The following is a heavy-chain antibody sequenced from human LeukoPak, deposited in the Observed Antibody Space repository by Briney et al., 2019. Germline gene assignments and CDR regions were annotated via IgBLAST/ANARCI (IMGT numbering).Heavy chain of an antibody. CDR1: GYSFTNYW. J-gene: IGHJ4*02. V-gene: IGHV5-51*01. D-gene: IGHD1-26*01. CDR2: IYPSDSDT. Sequence: GESLKISCKASGYSFTNYWIGWVRQMPGKCLEWMGIIYPSDSDTRYSPSFQGQVTISADKSITTAYLQWSSLKASDTAMYYCTRTRKYSGSYYGAIDYWAQGTQLTASS. CDR3: TRTRKYSGSYYGAIDY.